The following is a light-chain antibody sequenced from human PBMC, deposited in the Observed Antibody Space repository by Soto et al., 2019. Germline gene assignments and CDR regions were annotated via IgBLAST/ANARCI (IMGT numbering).Light chain of an antibody. V-gene: IGLV2-8*01. J-gene: IGLJ2*01. CDR1: SSDVGGYNF. CDR3: SSYSNPNTLL. CDR2: EVS. Sequence: QSALTQPPSASGSPGQSVTVSCTGTSSDVGGYNFVSWYQQHPGKVPKLMLYEVSKRPSGVPDRFSGSKSGNTASLTVSGLQSEDEGDYYCSSYSNPNTLLFGGGTKVTVL.